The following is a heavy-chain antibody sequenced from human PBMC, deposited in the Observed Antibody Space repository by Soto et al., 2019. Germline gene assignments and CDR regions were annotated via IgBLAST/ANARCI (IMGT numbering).Heavy chain of an antibody. Sequence: SETLSLTCAVSGGSISSGGYSWSWIRQPPGKGLEWIGYIYHSGSTYYNPSLKSRVTISVDRSKNRFSLKLSSVTAADTAVYYCASLRSGWGIDYWGQGTLVTVSS. CDR3: ASLRSGWGIDY. CDR1: GGSISSGGYS. J-gene: IGHJ4*02. V-gene: IGHV4-30-2*01. CDR2: IYHSGST. D-gene: IGHD6-19*01.